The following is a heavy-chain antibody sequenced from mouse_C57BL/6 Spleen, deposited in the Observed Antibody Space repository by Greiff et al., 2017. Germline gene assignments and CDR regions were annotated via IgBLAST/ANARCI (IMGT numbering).Heavy chain of an antibody. D-gene: IGHD3-2*02. V-gene: IGHV5-9*01. Sequence: EVKLEESGGGLVKPGGSLKLSCAASGFTFSSYTMSWVRQTPEKRLEWVATISGGGGNTYYPDSVKGRFTISRDNAKNTLYLQMSSLRSEDTALYYCARQGQLRLTWFAYWGQGTLVTVSA. CDR1: GFTFSSYT. CDR2: ISGGGGNT. CDR3: ARQGQLRLTWFAY. J-gene: IGHJ3*01.